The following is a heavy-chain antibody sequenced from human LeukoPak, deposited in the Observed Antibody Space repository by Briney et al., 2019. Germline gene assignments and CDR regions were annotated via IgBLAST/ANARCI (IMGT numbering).Heavy chain of an antibody. CDR2: IYSSGST. Sequence: SETLSLTCTVSGGSISSGSYYWSWIRPPAGKGLEWIGRIYSSGSTYDNPSLKSRVTISVDTSKNQLSLKLSSETAAYTAVYYCARVTASMVRGVLPNFDYWGQGTLVTVSS. D-gene: IGHD3-10*01. CDR1: GGSISSGSYY. J-gene: IGHJ4*02. CDR3: ARVTASMVRGVLPNFDY. V-gene: IGHV4-61*02.